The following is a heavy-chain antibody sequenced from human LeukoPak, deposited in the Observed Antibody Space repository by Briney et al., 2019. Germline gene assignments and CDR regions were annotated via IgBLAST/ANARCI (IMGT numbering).Heavy chain of an antibody. V-gene: IGHV1-24*01. CDR1: GYTLTELS. CDR3: ATGPTGTINQVFDY. J-gene: IGHJ4*02. CDR2: FDPEDGET. D-gene: IGHD1/OR15-1a*01. Sequence: ASVKVSCKVSGYTLTELSMHWVRQAPGKGLEWMGGFDPEDGETIYAQKFQGRVTMTEDTSTDTAYMELSSLRSEDTAVYYCATGPTGTINQVFDYWGQGTLVTVSS.